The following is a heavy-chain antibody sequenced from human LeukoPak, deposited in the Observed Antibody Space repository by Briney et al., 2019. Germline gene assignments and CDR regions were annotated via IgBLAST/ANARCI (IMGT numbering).Heavy chain of an antibody. D-gene: IGHD1-1*01. V-gene: IGHV4-30-2*01. J-gene: IGHJ4*02. CDR1: GGSISSGGYS. Sequence: SQTLSLTCAVSGGSISSGGYSWSWIRQPPGKGLEWIGYIYHSGSTYYNPSLKSRVTISVDRSKNQFSLKLSSVTAADTAVYYCASNEGRFDYWGQGTLVTVSS. CDR3: ASNEGRFDY. CDR2: IYHSGST.